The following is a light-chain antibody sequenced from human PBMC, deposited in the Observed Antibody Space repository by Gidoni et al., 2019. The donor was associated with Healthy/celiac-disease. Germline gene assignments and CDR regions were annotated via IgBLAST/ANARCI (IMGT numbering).Light chain of an antibody. CDR2: YDS. Sequence: SYVLTHVTSVSVPPGKTARITCGGNNIGSKSVHWYQQKPGQAPVLVIYYDSDRPSGIPERFSGSNSGNTATLTISRVEAGDEADYYCQVWDSSSDHYVFGTGTKVTVL. V-gene: IGLV3-21*04. CDR1: NIGSKS. J-gene: IGLJ1*01. CDR3: QVWDSSSDHYV.